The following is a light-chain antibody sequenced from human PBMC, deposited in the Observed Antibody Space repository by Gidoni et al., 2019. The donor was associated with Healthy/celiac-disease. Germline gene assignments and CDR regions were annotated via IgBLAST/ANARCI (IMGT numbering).Light chain of an antibody. J-gene: IGKJ4*01. CDR2: DAS. CDR1: QSVSSY. V-gene: IGKV3-11*01. CDR3: QQRSNRLT. Sequence: EIVLTQSPATLSLSPGERATLSCRASQSVSSYLAWYQQKPGQAPRLLIYDASNRATGIPARFSGSGSGTDFTRTISSLEPEDFAVYYCQQRSNRLTFGGGTKVEIK.